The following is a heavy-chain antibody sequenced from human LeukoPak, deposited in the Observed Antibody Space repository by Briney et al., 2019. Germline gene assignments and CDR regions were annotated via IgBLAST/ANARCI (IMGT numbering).Heavy chain of an antibody. CDR2: IWYDGSNK. J-gene: IGHJ4*02. D-gene: IGHD1-7*01. V-gene: IGHV3-33*08. CDR1: GFTFSSHA. Sequence: GGSLRLSCAASGFTFSSHAMHWVRQAPGKGLEWVAVIWYDGSNKYYADSVKGRFTISRDNSKNTLYLQMNSLRAEDTAVYYCARGRFFGITGTTKCYFDYWGQGTLVTVSS. CDR3: ARGRFFGITGTTKCYFDY.